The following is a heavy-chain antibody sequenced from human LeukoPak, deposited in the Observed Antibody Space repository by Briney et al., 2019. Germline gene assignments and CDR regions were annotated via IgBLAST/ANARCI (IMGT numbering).Heavy chain of an antibody. V-gene: IGHV4-59*11. CDR2: IYPGGSI. J-gene: IGHJ5*02. CDR3: VKVGYGSGTWGSFDP. CDR1: GASISSHY. D-gene: IGHD3-10*01. Sequence: PSETLSLTCTVTGASISSHYWSWIRQPPGKGLECIGSIYPGGSIDYNPSLKSRATISGDSSKNHLSLKLTSVTAADTATYYCVKVGYGSGTWGSFDPWGQGTLVSVSA.